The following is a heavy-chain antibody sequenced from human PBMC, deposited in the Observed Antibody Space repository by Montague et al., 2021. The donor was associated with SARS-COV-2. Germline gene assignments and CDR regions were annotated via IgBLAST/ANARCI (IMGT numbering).Heavy chain of an antibody. CDR1: GFPFSTYA. Sequence: YRRLSCATSGFPFSTYALHWVRQTPGKGLEWVAVISYDGTKTYYAASVKGRFTISRDTSKNTVYLQMNSLRVEDTALYYCARERALRYCYGPGIEFWGQGTLVTVSS. CDR2: ISYDGTKT. J-gene: IGHJ4*02. D-gene: IGHD3-10*01. CDR3: ARERALRYCYGPGIEF. V-gene: IGHV3-30*04.